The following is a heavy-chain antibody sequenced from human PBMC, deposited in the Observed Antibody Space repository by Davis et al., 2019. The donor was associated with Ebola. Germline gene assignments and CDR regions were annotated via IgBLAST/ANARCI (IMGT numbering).Heavy chain of an antibody. V-gene: IGHV4-38-2*02. Sequence: PSETLSLTCAVSGYSISSGYYWGWIRQPPGKGLEWIGSIFHGGTPYYSPSLTSRVTLSVDTSKNQFSLKVNSVTAADTAVYYCATDTSGSFDYWGQGTLVTVSS. CDR2: IFHGGTP. CDR3: ATDTSGSFDY. J-gene: IGHJ4*02. CDR1: GYSISSGYY. D-gene: IGHD1-26*01.